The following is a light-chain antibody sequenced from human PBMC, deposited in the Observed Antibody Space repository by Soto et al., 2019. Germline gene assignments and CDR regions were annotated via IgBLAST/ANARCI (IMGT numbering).Light chain of an antibody. CDR2: DAS. J-gene: IGKJ2*01. V-gene: IGKV1-39*01. CDR3: QQSYSTPYT. CDR1: QSIGNY. Sequence: VQMTQSPSSLSASVRDTVTITCRASQSIGNYLNWYQQKPGKAPRLLIYDASNLQSGVPSRFSGGGSGTDFTLTISSLQPEDFATYNCQQSYSTPYTFGQGTKLEIK.